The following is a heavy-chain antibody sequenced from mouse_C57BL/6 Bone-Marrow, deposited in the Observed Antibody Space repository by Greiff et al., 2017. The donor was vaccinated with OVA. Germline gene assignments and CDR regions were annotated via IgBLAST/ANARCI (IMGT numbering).Heavy chain of an antibody. Sequence: QVQLQQSGAELARPGASVKLSCKASGYTFTSYGISWVKQRTGQGLEWIGEIYPRSGNTCYNEKFKGKATLTADKSSSTAYMELRSLTSEDSAVYFCARRNWFDYWGQGTTLTVSS. V-gene: IGHV1-81*01. CDR1: GYTFTSYG. CDR3: ARRNWFDY. D-gene: IGHD4-1*01. CDR2: IYPRSGNT. J-gene: IGHJ2*01.